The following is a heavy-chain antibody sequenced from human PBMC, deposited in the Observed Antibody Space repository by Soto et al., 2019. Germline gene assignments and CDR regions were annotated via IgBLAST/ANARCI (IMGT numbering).Heavy chain of an antibody. Sequence: QLQLQESGPGLVKPSETLSLTCTVSGGSISSSSYYWGWIRQPPGKGLEWIGSIYYSGSTYYNPSLKSRVTIYVDTSKNQFSLELSSVTAADTAVYYCARQKPTTVVRDAFDIWGQGTMVTVSS. J-gene: IGHJ3*02. V-gene: IGHV4-39*01. D-gene: IGHD4-17*01. CDR2: IYYSGST. CDR3: ARQKPTTVVRDAFDI. CDR1: GGSISSSSYY.